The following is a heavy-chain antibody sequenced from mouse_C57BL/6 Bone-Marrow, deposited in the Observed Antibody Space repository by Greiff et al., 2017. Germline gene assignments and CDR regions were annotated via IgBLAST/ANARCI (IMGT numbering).Heavy chain of an antibody. D-gene: IGHD2-3*01. Sequence: QVQRQQPGAELVMPGASVKLSCKASGYTFTSYWMHWVKQRPGQGLEWIGEIDPSDSYTNYNQKFKGKSTLTVDKSSSTAYMQLSSLTSEDSAVYYCAREGYDYVDYWGQGTTLTVSS. V-gene: IGHV1-69*01. J-gene: IGHJ2*01. CDR3: AREGYDYVDY. CDR2: IDPSDSYT. CDR1: GYTFTSYW.